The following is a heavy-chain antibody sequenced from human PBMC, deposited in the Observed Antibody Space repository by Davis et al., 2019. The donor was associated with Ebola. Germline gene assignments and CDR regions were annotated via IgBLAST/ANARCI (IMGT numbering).Heavy chain of an antibody. D-gene: IGHD2-2*01. V-gene: IGHV3-21*01. CDR1: GFTFSNAW. CDR2: ISSSSSYI. CDR3: AKGSIVVVPAAH. J-gene: IGHJ4*02. Sequence: GESLKISCAASGFTFSNAWMNWVRQAPGKGLEWVSSISSSSSYIYYADSVKGRFTISRDNAKNSLYLQMNSLRAEDTAVYYCAKGSIVVVPAAHWGQGTLVTVSS.